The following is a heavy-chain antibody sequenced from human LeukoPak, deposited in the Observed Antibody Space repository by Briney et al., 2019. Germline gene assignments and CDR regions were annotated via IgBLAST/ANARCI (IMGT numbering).Heavy chain of an antibody. D-gene: IGHD3-9*01. Sequence: GGSLRLSCAVSGFTVNRDYMSWVRQAPGKGLEWVSAIYSAGTTYYAESVKGRFTISRDTSKNTVSLEMNSLRVEDTALYYCARGTHFDNGEAFDVWGPGTLVTVSS. V-gene: IGHV3-66*01. CDR1: GFTVNRDY. CDR2: IYSAGTT. CDR3: ARGTHFDNGEAFDV. J-gene: IGHJ3*01.